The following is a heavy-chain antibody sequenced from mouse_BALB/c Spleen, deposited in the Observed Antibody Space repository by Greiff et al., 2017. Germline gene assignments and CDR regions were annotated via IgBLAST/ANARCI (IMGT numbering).Heavy chain of an antibody. J-gene: IGHJ2*01. CDR1: GYSITSGYY. Sequence: EVKLEESGPGLVKPSQSLSLTCSVTGYSITSGYYWNWIRQFPGNKLEWMGYISYDGSNNYNPSLKNRISITRDTSKNQFFLKLNSVTTEDTATYYCASNYGSSLDYWGQGTTLTVSS. D-gene: IGHD1-1*01. CDR3: ASNYGSSLDY. CDR2: ISYDGSN. V-gene: IGHV3-6*02.